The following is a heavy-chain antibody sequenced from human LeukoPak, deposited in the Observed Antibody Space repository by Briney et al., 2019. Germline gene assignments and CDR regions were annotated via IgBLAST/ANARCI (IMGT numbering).Heavy chain of an antibody. CDR2: INHSGST. CDR3: ASGYGSLDY. V-gene: IGHV4-34*01. Sequence: SETLSLTCAVSGGSFSRYYWSWIRQPPGKGLEWIGEINHSGSTNYNPSLKSRVTISVDTSKNQFSLKLSSVTAADTAVYYCASGYGSLDYWGQGTLVTVSS. D-gene: IGHD4-17*01. J-gene: IGHJ4*02. CDR1: GGSFSRYY.